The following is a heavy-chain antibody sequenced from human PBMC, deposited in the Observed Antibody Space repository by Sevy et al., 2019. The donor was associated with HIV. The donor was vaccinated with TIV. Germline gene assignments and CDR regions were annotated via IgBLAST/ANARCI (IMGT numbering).Heavy chain of an antibody. CDR2: FDPEDGET. D-gene: IGHD3-3*01. Sequence: ASVKVSCMVSGYTLSKLSMHWVRQAPGKGPEWMGGFDPEDGETIYAQKFQGRFTMTEDTSTDTAYMELSSLRSEDTAVYYCATLDFWSDYPLYGMDVWGQGTTVTVSS. CDR3: ATLDFWSDYPLYGMDV. V-gene: IGHV1-24*01. J-gene: IGHJ6*02. CDR1: GYTLSKLS.